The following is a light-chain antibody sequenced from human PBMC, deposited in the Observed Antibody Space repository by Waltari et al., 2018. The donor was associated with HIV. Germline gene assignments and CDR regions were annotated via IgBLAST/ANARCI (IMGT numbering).Light chain of an antibody. V-gene: IGLV1-40*01. Sequence: QSVLTQPPSVSEAPGQRVTISCTGSSSNLGAGYTVSWHRQLPGTAPKLLIYSNTDRPTGVPDRVSGSKSGTSASLAIPGLQADDEADYYCQSYDSSLSDYVFGTGTKVTVL. CDR1: SSNLGAGYT. CDR3: QSYDSSLSDYV. J-gene: IGLJ1*01. CDR2: SNT.